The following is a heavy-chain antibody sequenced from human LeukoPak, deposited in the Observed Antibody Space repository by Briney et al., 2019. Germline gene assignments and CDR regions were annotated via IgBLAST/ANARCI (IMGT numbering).Heavy chain of an antibody. Sequence: GESLKISCKGSGYSFTSCWIGWVRQMPGKGLEWMGIIYPGDSDTRYSPSFQGQVTISADKSISTAYLQWSSLKASDTAMYYCARRDYYDSSGYYEYFQHWGQGTLVTVSS. CDR1: GYSFTSCW. J-gene: IGHJ1*01. V-gene: IGHV5-51*01. D-gene: IGHD3-22*01. CDR3: ARRDYYDSSGYYEYFQH. CDR2: IYPGDSDT.